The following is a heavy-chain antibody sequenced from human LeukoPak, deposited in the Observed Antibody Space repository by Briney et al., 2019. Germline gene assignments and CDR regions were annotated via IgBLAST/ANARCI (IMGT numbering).Heavy chain of an antibody. CDR1: GDSMRSRPSYY. Sequence: SETLSLTCTVSGDSMRSRPSYYWGWVRQPPGKGLEWIGSVYYKGNTYYISSLKSRVTIWVDTSKNPFSLEVKPVTAADTAVYYCPRETRWFGGKRIDPWGQGSRVIVPS. D-gene: IGHD3-10*01. CDR2: VYYKGNT. CDR3: PRETRWFGGKRIDP. J-gene: IGHJ5*02. V-gene: IGHV4-39*07.